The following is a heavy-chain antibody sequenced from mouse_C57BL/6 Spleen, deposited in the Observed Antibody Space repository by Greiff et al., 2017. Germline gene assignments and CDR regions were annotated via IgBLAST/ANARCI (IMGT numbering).Heavy chain of an antibody. J-gene: IGHJ1*03. V-gene: IGHV3-6*01. CDR1: GYSITSGYY. CDR2: ISYDGSN. CDR3: ARDQGNPWYFDV. Sequence: EVQLVESGPGLVKPSQSLSLTCSVTGYSITSGYYWNWIRQFPGNKLEWMGYISYDGSNNYNPSLKNRISITRDTSKNQFFLKLNSVTTEDTATYYCARDQGNPWYFDVWGTGTTVTVSS. D-gene: IGHD2-1*01.